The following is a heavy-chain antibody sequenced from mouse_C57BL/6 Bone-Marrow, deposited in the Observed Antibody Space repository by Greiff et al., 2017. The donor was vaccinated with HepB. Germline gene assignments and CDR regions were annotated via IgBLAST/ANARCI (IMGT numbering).Heavy chain of an antibody. CDR2: INSDGGST. CDR1: EYEFPSHD. CDR3: AGFYYGSSLPAWFAY. V-gene: IGHV5-2*01. D-gene: IGHD1-1*01. J-gene: IGHJ3*01. Sequence: VQLKESGGGLVQPGESLKLSCESNEYEFPSHDMSWVRKTPEKRLELVAAINSDGGSTYYPDTMERRFIISRDNTKKTLYLQMSSLRSEDTALYYCAGFYYGSSLPAWFAYWGQGTLVTVSA.